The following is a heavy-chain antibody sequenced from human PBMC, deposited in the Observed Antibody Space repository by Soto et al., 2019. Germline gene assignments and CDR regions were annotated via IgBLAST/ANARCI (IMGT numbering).Heavy chain of an antibody. J-gene: IGHJ5*02. D-gene: IGHD2-15*01. V-gene: IGHV1-18*01. CDR2: ISAYNGNT. CDR1: GCTFTSYG. Sequence: ASVKVSCKASGCTFTSYGISWVRQAPGQGLEWMGWISAYNGNTNYAQKLQGRVTMTTDTSTSTAYMELRSLRSDDTAVYYCSRTKDCSGGSCYSRWFDPWGQGTLGTVSS. CDR3: SRTKDCSGGSCYSRWFDP.